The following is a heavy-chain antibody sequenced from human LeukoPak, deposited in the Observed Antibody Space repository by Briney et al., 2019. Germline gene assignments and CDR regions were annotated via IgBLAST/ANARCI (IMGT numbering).Heavy chain of an antibody. V-gene: IGHV1-18*01. CDR3: ARVDIVVVLAAPLDY. J-gene: IGHJ4*02. D-gene: IGHD2-2*03. Sequence: ASVKVSCKASGYTFTSYGISWVRQAPGQGLEWMGWISAYNGNTNYAQKLQGRVTMTTDTSTSTAYMELRSLRSDDTAVYYCARVDIVVVLAAPLDYWGQGTLVTVSS. CDR2: ISAYNGNT. CDR1: GYTFTSYG.